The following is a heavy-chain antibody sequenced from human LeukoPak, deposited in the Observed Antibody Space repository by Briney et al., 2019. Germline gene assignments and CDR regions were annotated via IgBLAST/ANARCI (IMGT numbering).Heavy chain of an antibody. D-gene: IGHD3-3*01. J-gene: IGHJ6*02. CDR2: ISYDGSNK. Sequence: PGGSLRLSCAASGFTFSSYAMHWVRQAPGKGLEWVAVISYDGSNKYYADSVKGRFTISRDNSKNTLYLQMNSLRAEDTAVYYCARDSDYDFWSGYPSMDVWGQGTTVTVSS. CDR1: GFTFSSYA. CDR3: ARDSDYDFWSGYPSMDV. V-gene: IGHV3-30-3*01.